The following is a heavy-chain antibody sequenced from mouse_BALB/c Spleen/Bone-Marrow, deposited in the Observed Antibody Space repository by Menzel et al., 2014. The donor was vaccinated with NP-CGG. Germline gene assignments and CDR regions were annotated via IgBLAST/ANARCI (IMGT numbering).Heavy chain of an antibody. CDR2: IRNKANGYTT. V-gene: IGHV7-3*02. J-gene: IGHJ2*01. CDR3: ARYGYDYFDY. Sequence: EVKLVESGGGLVQPGGSLRLSCATSGFTFTDYYMSWVRQPPGKALEWLGFIRNKANGYTTEYSASVKGWFTISRDNSQSILYLQMNTLRAEDSATYYCARYGYDYFDYWGQGTTLTVSS. CDR1: GFTFTDYY. D-gene: IGHD2-2*01.